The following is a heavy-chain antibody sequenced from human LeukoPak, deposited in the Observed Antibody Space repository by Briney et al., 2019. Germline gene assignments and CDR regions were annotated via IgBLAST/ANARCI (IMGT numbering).Heavy chain of an antibody. CDR1: GGSISSYY. D-gene: IGHD3-22*01. Sequence: SETLSLTCTVSGGSISSYYWSWIRQPPGKGLEWIGYIYTSGSTNYNPSLKSRVTISVDTSKNQFSLKLSSVTAADTAVYYCARARKRYGSNFGDAFDIWGQGTMVTVSS. J-gene: IGHJ3*02. CDR2: IYTSGST. V-gene: IGHV4-4*09. CDR3: ARARKRYGSNFGDAFDI.